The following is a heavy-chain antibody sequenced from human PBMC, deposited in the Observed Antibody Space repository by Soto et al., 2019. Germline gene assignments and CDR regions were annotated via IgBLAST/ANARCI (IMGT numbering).Heavy chain of an antibody. V-gene: IGHV4-34*01. J-gene: IGHJ5*02. CDR3: VRIRYQLPSSVLWLDP. CDR1: GGFLSESY. Sequence: SETLSLTCAVYGGFLSESYWTWIRQPPGKGLEWIGEINHVGGTNYNPSLKSRVTMSVDTSQNQFSLRLISVTAADTAMYFCVRIRYQLPSSVLWLDPWGQGTPVTGSS. CDR2: INHVGGT. D-gene: IGHD3-16*01.